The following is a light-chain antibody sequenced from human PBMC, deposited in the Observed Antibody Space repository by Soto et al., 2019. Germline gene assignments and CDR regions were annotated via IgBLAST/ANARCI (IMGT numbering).Light chain of an antibody. Sequence: EIVLTQSPGTLSLSPGERATLSCRASQSVSGSYLAWYQQKPGQAPRLLIYGASSRATGIPDRFSGSGYGTDFTLTISRLEPEDFAVYYCQQYGSSLYTFGQATKLEIK. V-gene: IGKV3-20*01. CDR2: GAS. CDR3: QQYGSSLYT. CDR1: QSVSGSY. J-gene: IGKJ2*01.